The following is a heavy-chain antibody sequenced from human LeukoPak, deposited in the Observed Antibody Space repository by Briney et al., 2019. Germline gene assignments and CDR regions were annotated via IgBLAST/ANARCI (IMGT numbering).Heavy chain of an antibody. J-gene: IGHJ4*02. Sequence: GGSLRLFCAASGFNFSSYAMNWVRQAPGEGLEWVSAISGSGDSTYYADSVKGRVTISRDNSKNTLYLQMDSLRGGDAAIYYCAKKGGTSGSTDYFDYWGQGTLVTVSS. D-gene: IGHD5-12*01. CDR3: AKKGGTSGSTDYFDY. CDR1: GFNFSSYA. CDR2: ISGSGDST. V-gene: IGHV3-23*01.